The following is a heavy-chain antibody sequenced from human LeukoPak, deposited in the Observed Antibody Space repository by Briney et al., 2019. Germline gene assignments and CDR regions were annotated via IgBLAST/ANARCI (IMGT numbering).Heavy chain of an antibody. D-gene: IGHD3-16*01. Sequence: GGSLRLSCSVSGFSFDDYAMSWVRQAPGKGLEWVGFIGGKAYGETTDYAASVKGRFIISRDEFDSIVYLQMNSLKSEDTAVYYCARGSDSNFGARDGFDYWGQGTLVTVSS. J-gene: IGHJ4*02. CDR1: GFSFDDYA. V-gene: IGHV3-49*04. CDR3: ARGSDSNFGARDGFDY. CDR2: IGGKAYGETT.